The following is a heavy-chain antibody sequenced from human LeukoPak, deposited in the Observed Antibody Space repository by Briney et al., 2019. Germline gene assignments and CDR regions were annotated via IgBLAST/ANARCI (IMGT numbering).Heavy chain of an antibody. J-gene: IGHJ5*02. CDR3: AREISSWFRTEGRFDP. CDR2: IKQDGSAK. Sequence: GGSLRLSCAASGFTFSNYWMSWVRQAPGKGLEWVSNIKQDGSAKSYVDSVTGRFTISRDNAKNSLYLQMNSLGAEDTAVYYCAREISSWFRTEGRFDPWGQGTPVTVSS. V-gene: IGHV3-7*01. D-gene: IGHD6-13*01. CDR1: GFTFSNYW.